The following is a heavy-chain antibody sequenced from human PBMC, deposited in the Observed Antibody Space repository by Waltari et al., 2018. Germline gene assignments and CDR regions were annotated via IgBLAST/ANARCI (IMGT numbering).Heavy chain of an antibody. CDR3: TRGGDDSSWYWRN. CDR2: INQDGSEK. V-gene: IGHV3-7*01. D-gene: IGHD6-13*01. J-gene: IGHJ4*02. CDR1: GFTFSHNW. Sequence: EVQLVESGGGLVQPGGSLRLSCSASGFTFSHNWMTGVRQAPGKGLEWVANINQDGSEKYSVESVKGRFTISRDNAKNSLYLQLNSLRADDTAVYYCTRGGDDSSWYWRNWGQGTLVTVSS.